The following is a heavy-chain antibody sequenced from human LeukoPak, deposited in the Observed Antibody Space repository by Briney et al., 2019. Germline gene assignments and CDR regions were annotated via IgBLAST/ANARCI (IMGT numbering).Heavy chain of an antibody. CDR1: GGSISSSDYY. J-gene: IGHJ4*02. CDR3: ARISRTVTYYFDY. Sequence: SETLSLTCTVPGGSISSSDYYWSWIRQPPGKGLEWIGYIYYSGSTYYNPSLRSRLTISVDTSKNHFSLKLSSVTAADTAVYYCARISRTVTYYFDYWGQGTLVTVSS. D-gene: IGHD4-17*01. CDR2: IYYSGST. V-gene: IGHV4-30-4*01.